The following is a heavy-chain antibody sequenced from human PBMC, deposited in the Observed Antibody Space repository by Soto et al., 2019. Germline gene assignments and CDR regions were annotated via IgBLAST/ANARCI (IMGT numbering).Heavy chain of an antibody. CDR1: GGSFSGYY. J-gene: IGHJ3*01. D-gene: IGHD5-18*01. V-gene: IGHV4-34*01. CDR3: ARLRIHLSVIVRTTGLRAFDF. Sequence: TLETLSLTCAVYGGSFSGYYWSWIRQPPGKGLEWIGEINHSGSTNYNPSLKSRVTISVDTSKNQFSLKLISVTAAYTAVYYCARLRIHLSVIVRTTGLRAFDFWGLGTMVTVAS. CDR2: INHSGST.